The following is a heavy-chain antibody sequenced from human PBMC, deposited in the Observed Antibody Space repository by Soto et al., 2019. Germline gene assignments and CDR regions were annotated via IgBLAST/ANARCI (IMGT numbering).Heavy chain of an antibody. Sequence: GESLKISCKGSGYSVTSYWISWVRHIPGKCLEGIGRIEPSDSYTNYSSSFQVHVIISADKSTTTAYLQWTSLKASDTAMYYCARLSWEHWLAGHWGKRNMVIVSS. CDR1: GYSVTSYW. D-gene: IGHD1-26*01. CDR3: ARLSWEHWLAGH. J-gene: IGHJ4*02. CDR2: IEPSDSYT. V-gene: IGHV5-10-1*01.